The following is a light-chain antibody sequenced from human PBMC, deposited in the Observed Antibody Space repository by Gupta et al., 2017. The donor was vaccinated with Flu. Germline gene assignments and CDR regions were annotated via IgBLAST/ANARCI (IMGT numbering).Light chain of an antibody. CDR1: SSNIGINP. CDR2: SNT. J-gene: IGLJ3*02. V-gene: IGLV1-44*01. CDR3: AVWDDSLNGWV. Sequence: QSVLTQPPSASGTPGQTVSISCSGRSSNIGINPVNWYQQLPGTAPKLLIYSNTQRPSGVPDRFSGSKSGTSASLAFSGLQSEDEADYYCAVWDDSLNGWVFGGGTKLTVL.